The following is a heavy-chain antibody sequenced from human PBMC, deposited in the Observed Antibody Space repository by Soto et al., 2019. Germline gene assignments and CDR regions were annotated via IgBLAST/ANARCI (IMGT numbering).Heavy chain of an antibody. V-gene: IGHV1-24*01. D-gene: IGHD2-8*01. CDR2: FDPEDGET. Sequence: GASVKVSCKXSGYTLTELSMHWVRQAPGKGLEWMGGFDPEDGETIYAQKFQGRVTMTEDTSTDTAYMELSSLRSEDTAVYYCATSYFYCTNGVCYGIPPHFDYWGQGTLVTVSS. J-gene: IGHJ4*02. CDR3: ATSYFYCTNGVCYGIPPHFDY. CDR1: GYTLTELS.